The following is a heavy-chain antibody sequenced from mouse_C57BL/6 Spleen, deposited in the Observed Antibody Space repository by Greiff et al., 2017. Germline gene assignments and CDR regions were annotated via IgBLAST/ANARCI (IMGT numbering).Heavy chain of an antibody. V-gene: IGHV1-63*01. D-gene: IGHD4-1*01. J-gene: IGHJ2*01. Sequence: QVQLQQSGAELVRPGTSVKMSCKASGYTFTNYWIGWAKQRPGHGLEWIGDIYPGGGYTNYNEKFKGKATLTADKSSSTAYMQFSSLTSEDSAIYYWARSQTGHFDYWGQGTTLTVSS. CDR3: ARSQTGHFDY. CDR2: IYPGGGYT. CDR1: GYTFTNYW.